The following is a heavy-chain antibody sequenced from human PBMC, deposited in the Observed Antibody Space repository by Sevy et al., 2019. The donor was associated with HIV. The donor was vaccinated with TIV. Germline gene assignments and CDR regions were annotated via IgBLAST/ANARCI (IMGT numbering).Heavy chain of an antibody. CDR2: ISSSSSYT. J-gene: IGHJ6*03. V-gene: IGHV3-11*06. D-gene: IGHD2-2*01. CDR1: GFTFSDYY. Sequence: GGSLRLSCAASGFTFSDYYMSWIRQAPGKGLEWVSYISSSSSYTNYADSVKGRFTISRDNAKNSLYLQMNSLRAEDTAVYYCARGRGCSSTSCTYYYYYMDVWGKRTTVTVSS. CDR3: ARGRGCSSTSCTYYYYYMDV.